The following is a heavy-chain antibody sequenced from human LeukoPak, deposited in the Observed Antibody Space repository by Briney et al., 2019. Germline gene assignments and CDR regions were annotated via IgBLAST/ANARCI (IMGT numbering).Heavy chain of an antibody. V-gene: IGHV3-21*01. CDR2: ISSSSSYI. D-gene: IGHD6-13*01. CDR3: ARVAAAAGNYYYYYYMDV. J-gene: IGHJ6*03. CDR1: GFTFSSYS. Sequence: GGSLRLSCAASGFTFSSYSMNWVRQAPGKGLEWVSSISSSSSYIYYADSVKGRFTISRDNAKNSLYLQMNSLRAEDTAVYYCARVAAAAGNYYYYYYMDVWGKGTTVTVSS.